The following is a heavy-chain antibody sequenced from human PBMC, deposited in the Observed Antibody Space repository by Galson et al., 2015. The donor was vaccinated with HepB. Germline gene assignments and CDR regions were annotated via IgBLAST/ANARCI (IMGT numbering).Heavy chain of an antibody. V-gene: IGHV3-64D*06. Sequence: SLRLSCAASGFTFSSYAMHWVRQAPGKGLEYVSAISSNGGSTYYADSVKGRFTISRDNSKNTLYLQMSSLRAEDTAVYYCVKPEGQGSSGWWSYYYYSMDVWGQGTTVTASS. D-gene: IGHD6-19*01. CDR1: GFTFSSYA. CDR2: ISSNGGST. CDR3: VKPEGQGSSGWWSYYYYSMDV. J-gene: IGHJ6*02.